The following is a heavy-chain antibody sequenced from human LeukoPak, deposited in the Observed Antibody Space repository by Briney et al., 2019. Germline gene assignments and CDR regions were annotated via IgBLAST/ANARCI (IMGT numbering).Heavy chain of an antibody. J-gene: IGHJ4*02. CDR2: IYHSGST. D-gene: IGHD3-22*01. Sequence: SETLPLTCAASGYSISSDNYWVWIRQPPGQGLEWTGGIYHSGSTYYNPSLKSRVTMSVDTSKNQFSLKVSSVTAADTAVYYCARAPRDSSSSNYMRRFDYWGQGTLVTVSS. CDR1: GYSISSDNY. CDR3: ARAPRDSSSSNYMRRFDY. V-gene: IGHV4-38-2*01.